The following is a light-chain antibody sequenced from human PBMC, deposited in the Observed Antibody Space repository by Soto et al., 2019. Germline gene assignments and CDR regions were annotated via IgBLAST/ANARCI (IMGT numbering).Light chain of an antibody. V-gene: IGKV3-20*01. CDR1: QSVSSSW. CDR3: QQYGGPPWT. CDR2: GAS. Sequence: EIVLTQSPGTLSLSPGERATLSCRASQSVSSSWLAWYQQKPGQAPRLLIYGASSRATGVPDRFSGSGSGTDFTLTIPRLEPEDSAVFYCQQYGGPPWTFGQGTKVEIK. J-gene: IGKJ1*01.